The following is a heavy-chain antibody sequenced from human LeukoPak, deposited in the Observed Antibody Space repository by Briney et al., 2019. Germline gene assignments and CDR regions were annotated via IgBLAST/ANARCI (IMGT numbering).Heavy chain of an antibody. CDR1: GFTFSSYG. CDR2: ISYDGSYK. CDR3: AKESTGTTSSHYFDY. J-gene: IGHJ4*02. Sequence: PGGSLRLSCAACGFTFSSYGMHWVRQAPGKGLEWVAVISYDGSYKYYADSVKGRFTISRDNSRNTLYLQMNSLRAEDTAVYYCAKESTGTTSSHYFDYWGQGTLVTVSS. V-gene: IGHV3-30*18. D-gene: IGHD1-1*01.